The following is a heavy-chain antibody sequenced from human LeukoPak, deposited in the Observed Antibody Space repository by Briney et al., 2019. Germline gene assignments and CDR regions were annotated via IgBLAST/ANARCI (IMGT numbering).Heavy chain of an antibody. CDR1: GGSFSGYY. J-gene: IGHJ6*02. CDR2: INHSGST. CDR3: ARGPKIYYHCSSTSCYTNYYYGMDV. D-gene: IGHD2-2*02. V-gene: IGHV4-34*01. Sequence: SETLSLTCAVYGGSFSGYYWSWIRQPPGKGLEWIGEINHSGSTNYNPSLKSRVTISVDTSKNQFSLKLSSVTAADTAVYYCARGPKIYYHCSSTSCYTNYYYGMDVWGQGTTVTVSS.